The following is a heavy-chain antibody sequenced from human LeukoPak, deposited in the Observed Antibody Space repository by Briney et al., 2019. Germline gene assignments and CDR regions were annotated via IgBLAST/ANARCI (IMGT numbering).Heavy chain of an antibody. V-gene: IGHV3-74*01. D-gene: IGHD3-16*01. CDR3: TLDYVWGDAFDI. Sequence: GGSLRLSCAASGFTFSSYWMHWVRQAPGKGLVWVSRINSDGSSTSYADSVKGRFTISRGNAKNTLYLQMNSLRAEDTAVYYCTLDYVWGDAFDIWGQGTMVTVSS. J-gene: IGHJ3*02. CDR1: GFTFSSYW. CDR2: INSDGSST.